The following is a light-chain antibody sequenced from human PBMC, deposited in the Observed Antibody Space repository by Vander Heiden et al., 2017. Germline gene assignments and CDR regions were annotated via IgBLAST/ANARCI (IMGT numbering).Light chain of an antibody. J-gene: IGKJ2*01. CDR3: QQSYSSRLYT. CDR2: AAS. V-gene: IGKV1-39*01. Sequence: DFQMTQSPSSLSASVGDRVTITCRASQSISSYLNWYQQKPGKAPKLLIYAASSLQSGVPSRFSGSGSGTDFTLTISSLQPEDFATYYCQQSYSSRLYTFGQGTKLEIK. CDR1: QSISSY.